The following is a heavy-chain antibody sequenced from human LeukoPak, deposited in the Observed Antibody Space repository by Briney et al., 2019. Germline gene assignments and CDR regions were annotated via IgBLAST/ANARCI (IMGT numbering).Heavy chain of an antibody. CDR3: ARVDLSLPGIFDY. CDR1: GGSISSGSYY. J-gene: IGHJ4*02. Sequence: TLSLTCAVSGGSISSGSYYWSWIRQPAGKGLEWIGRIYTSGSTNYNPSLKSRVTISVDTSKNQFSLKLSSVTAADTAVYYCARVDLSLPGIFDYWGQGTLVTVSS. V-gene: IGHV4-61*02. CDR2: IYTSGST. D-gene: IGHD3-10*01.